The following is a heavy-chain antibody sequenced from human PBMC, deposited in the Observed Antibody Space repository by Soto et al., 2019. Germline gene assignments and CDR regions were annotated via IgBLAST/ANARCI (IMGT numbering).Heavy chain of an antibody. J-gene: IGHJ4*02. CDR3: ARDRRYYGGNSCALDY. Sequence: EVQLVESGGGLIQPGGSLRLSCAASGFTVSSNYMSWVRQAPGKGLEWVSVIYSGGSTYYADSVMGRFTISRDNSKNTLYLQMNSLRAEDTAVYYCARDRRYYGGNSCALDYWGQGTLVTVSS. D-gene: IGHD4-17*01. CDR1: GFTVSSNY. CDR2: IYSGGST. V-gene: IGHV3-53*01.